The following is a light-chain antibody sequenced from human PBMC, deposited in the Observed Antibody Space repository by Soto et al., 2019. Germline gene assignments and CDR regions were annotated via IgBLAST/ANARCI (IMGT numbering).Light chain of an antibody. CDR1: RSDVGGYNY. CDR2: EVS. V-gene: IGLV2-8*01. CDR3: SSFAGNNNLV. Sequence: QSALTQPPSASGSPGQSVTISCTGTRSDVGGYNYVSWYQQHPGKAPKLMISEVSKRPSGVPDRSSGSKSGNTASLTVSGLQAEDEADYYCSSFAGNNNLVFGGGTKLTVL. J-gene: IGLJ2*01.